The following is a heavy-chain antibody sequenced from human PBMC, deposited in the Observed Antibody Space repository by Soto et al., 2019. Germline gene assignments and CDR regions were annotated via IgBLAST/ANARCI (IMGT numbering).Heavy chain of an antibody. J-gene: IGHJ4*02. CDR2: SSPDGNIT. V-gene: IGHV3-74*01. Sequence: EVKLVESGGGLVQPGGSLRLSCVASGVTFSDYWIHWIRQAPGKGLVWVSRSSPDGNITNYADSVKGRFTLSRDNAKNTLYLQMNSLRAEDTAVYFCASRGYSATFKAVNFWGPGTLVTVSS. CDR1: GVTFSDYW. D-gene: IGHD5-12*01. CDR3: ASRGYSATFKAVNF.